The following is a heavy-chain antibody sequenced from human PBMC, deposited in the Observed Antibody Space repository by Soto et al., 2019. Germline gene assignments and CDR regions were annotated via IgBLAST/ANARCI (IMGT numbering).Heavy chain of an antibody. Sequence: SETLSLTCTVSGDSVSSVGFHWAGLRRPPGKGLEWIGYIYNGGITYYRPSLESRMHMSLYATRNHYSLRLTSVTAADTAVYFCARAPVGLDTISYFDYWGQGKLITVSS. D-gene: IGHD3-3*01. V-gene: IGHV4-30-4*01. J-gene: IGHJ4*02. CDR3: ARAPVGLDTISYFDY. CDR2: IYNGGIT. CDR1: GDSVSSVGFH.